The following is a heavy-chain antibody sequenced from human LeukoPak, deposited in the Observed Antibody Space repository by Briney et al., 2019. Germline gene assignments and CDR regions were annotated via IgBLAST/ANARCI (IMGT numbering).Heavy chain of an antibody. Sequence: GESLKISCKGSGYIFTNDYIGWVRQLPGKGLEWMGIFHPGDSRKKYSPSFEGQVTISADKSISTAYLQWSSLKASDTAVYYCARLTYYGPTHYFDYWGQGTLVTVSS. V-gene: IGHV5-51*01. CDR2: FHPGDSRK. CDR3: ARLTYYGPTHYFDY. J-gene: IGHJ4*02. CDR1: GYIFTNDY. D-gene: IGHD3-10*01.